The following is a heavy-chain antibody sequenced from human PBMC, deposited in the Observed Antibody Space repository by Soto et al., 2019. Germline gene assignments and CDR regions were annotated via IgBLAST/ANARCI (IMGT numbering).Heavy chain of an antibody. D-gene: IGHD2-2*01. CDR1: GFTFSSYA. V-gene: IGHV3-23*01. Sequence: PGGSLRLSCAASGFTFSSYAMSWVRQAPGKGLEWVSAISGSGGSTYYADSVKGRFTISRDNSKNTLYLQMNSLRAEDTAVYYCAKALYCSSTSCDESPYYYMDVWGKGTTVTVSS. CDR2: ISGSGGST. CDR3: AKALYCSSTSCDESPYYYMDV. J-gene: IGHJ6*03.